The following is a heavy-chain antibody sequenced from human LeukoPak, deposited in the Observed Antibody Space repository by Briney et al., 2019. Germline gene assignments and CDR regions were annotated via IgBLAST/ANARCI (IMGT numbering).Heavy chain of an antibody. Sequence: PSETLSLTCTVSGGSITSTNYYWVWIRQPPGKGLEWIGSIYYSGSTYYNPSLRGRVTISADTPRNQFSLKLSSVAAADTAVYFCARAGHWGSYSSGYPDAFDIWGQGTMVTVSS. CDR2: IYYSGST. CDR1: GGSITSTNYY. D-gene: IGHD3-22*01. J-gene: IGHJ3*02. CDR3: ARAGHWGSYSSGYPDAFDI. V-gene: IGHV4-39*07.